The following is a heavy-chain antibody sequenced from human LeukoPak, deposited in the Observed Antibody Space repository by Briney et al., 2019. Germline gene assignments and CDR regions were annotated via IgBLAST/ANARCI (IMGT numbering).Heavy chain of an antibody. D-gene: IGHD5-18*01. Sequence: PSETLSLTCAVYGGSFSGYYWSWIRQPPGKGLEWIGEINHSGSTNYNPSLKSRVTISVDTSKNQFSLKLSSVTAADTAVYYCASYSYGYSPSSPFDYWGQGTLVTVSS. CDR1: GGSFSGYY. CDR2: INHSGST. CDR3: ASYSYGYSPSSPFDY. J-gene: IGHJ4*02. V-gene: IGHV4-34*01.